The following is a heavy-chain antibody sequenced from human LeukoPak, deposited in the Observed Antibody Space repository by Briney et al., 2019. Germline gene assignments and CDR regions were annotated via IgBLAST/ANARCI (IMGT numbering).Heavy chain of an antibody. D-gene: IGHD4/OR15-4a*01. CDR2: INPNSGAT. CDR1: GYTFTGYF. V-gene: IGHV1-2*02. J-gene: IGHJ6*03. Sequence: ASVKVSCKASGYTFTGYFMHWVGQAAGQGLEWVGWINPNSGATNYAQTFQGRVTMTRDTSISTAYMELSRLRSDDTAVYYCARDGDYGYYYMDVWGKGTTVTVSS. CDR3: ARDGDYGYYYMDV.